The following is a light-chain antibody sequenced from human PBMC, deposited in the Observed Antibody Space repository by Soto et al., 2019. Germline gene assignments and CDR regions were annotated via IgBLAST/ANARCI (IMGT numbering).Light chain of an antibody. CDR3: AAWDDTLNGPV. Sequence: QAVVTQPSSVSDAPRQRVTISCSGNSSNIGNNAVNWYQQVPGKAPKLLIYYDDLLPSGVSDRFSGSKSGTSASLAISGLQSEDEADYYCAAWDDTLNGPVFGGGTKLTVL. CDR2: YDD. CDR1: SSNIGNNA. V-gene: IGLV1-36*01. J-gene: IGLJ2*01.